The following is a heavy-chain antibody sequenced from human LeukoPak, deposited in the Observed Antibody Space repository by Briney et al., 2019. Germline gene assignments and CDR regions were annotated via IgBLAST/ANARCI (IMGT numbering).Heavy chain of an antibody. CDR1: GFTFDDYA. CDR2: ISWNSGSI. V-gene: IGHV3-9*01. J-gene: IGHJ3*02. Sequence: GGSLRLSCAAPGFTFDDYAMHWVRQAPGKGLEWVSGISWNSGSIGYADSVKGRFTISRDNAKNSLYLQMNSLRAQDTAVFYCAKGRVSGSYYTGDDAFDMWGQGTMVTVSS. D-gene: IGHD3-10*01. CDR3: AKGRVSGSYYTGDDAFDM.